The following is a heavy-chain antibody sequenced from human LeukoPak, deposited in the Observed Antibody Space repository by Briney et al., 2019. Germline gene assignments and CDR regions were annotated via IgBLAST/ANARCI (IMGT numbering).Heavy chain of an antibody. CDR3: ARVAGGGGRFDP. CDR2: INHSGST. J-gene: IGHJ5*02. V-gene: IGHV4-34*01. CDR1: GGSFSGYY. D-gene: IGHD2-15*01. Sequence: SETLSLTCAVYGGSFSGYYWSWIRQPPGKGLEWIGEINHSGSTNYNPSLKSRVTISVDTSKNQFSLKLSSVTAADTAVYYCARVAGGGGRFDPWGQGTLVTVSS.